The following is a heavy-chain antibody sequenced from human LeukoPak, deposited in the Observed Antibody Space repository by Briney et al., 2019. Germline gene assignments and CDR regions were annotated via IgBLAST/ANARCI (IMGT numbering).Heavy chain of an antibody. CDR3: ARGVRYGDYAERRSNWFDP. CDR1: GGSINSGSYY. J-gene: IGHJ5*02. CDR2: IYYSGST. V-gene: IGHV4-39*07. D-gene: IGHD4-17*01. Sequence: SETLSLTCTVSGGSINSGSYYWGWIRQPPGKGLEWIGSIYYSGSTYYNPSLKSRLSISLDTSTSKNQFSLKLSSVTAADTAVYHCARGVRYGDYAERRSNWFDPWGQGTLVTVSS.